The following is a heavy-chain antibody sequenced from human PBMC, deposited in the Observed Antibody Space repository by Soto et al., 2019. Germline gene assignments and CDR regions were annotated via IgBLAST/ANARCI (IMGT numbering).Heavy chain of an antibody. J-gene: IGHJ4*02. CDR2: IKQDGSEK. CDR3: ARDWGYCSGGSCYGEY. CDR1: GFTFSSYW. V-gene: IGHV3-7*01. Sequence: EVQLVESGGGLVQPGGSLRLSCAASGFTFSSYWMSWVHQAPGKGLEWVANIKQDGSEKYYVDSVKGRFTISRDNAKNSLYLQMNSLRAEDTAVYYCARDWGYCSGGSCYGEYWGQGTLVTVSS. D-gene: IGHD2-15*01.